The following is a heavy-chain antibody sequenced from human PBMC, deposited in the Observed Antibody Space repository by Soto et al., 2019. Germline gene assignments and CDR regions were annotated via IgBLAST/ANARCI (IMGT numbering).Heavy chain of an antibody. Sequence: NPWETLSLTCTVSGVSVSSAGYYWTWSRQHPAKGLGWMAYCSYSGSNYYNPFLKSRITISLHTSKSHFYLKLPYVTAADTAVYYCVRFVNYYCYRGHVWGQGNTGTLS. V-gene: IGHV4-31*03. D-gene: IGHD2-21*01. J-gene: IGHJ6*02. CDR2: CSYSGSN. CDR3: VRFVNYYCYRGHV. CDR1: GVSVSSAGYY.